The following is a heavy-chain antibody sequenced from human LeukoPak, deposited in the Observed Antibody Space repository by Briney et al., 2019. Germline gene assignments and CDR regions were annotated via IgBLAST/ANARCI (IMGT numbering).Heavy chain of an antibody. Sequence: PGGSLRLSCAASGFTFSSYGMHWVRQAPGKGLEWVAFIRYDGSNKYYADSVKGRFTISRDNSKNTLYLQMNSLRAEDTAVYYCAKDFLVVVVPAATEGNYWGQGTLVTVSS. CDR1: GFTFSSYG. D-gene: IGHD2-2*01. CDR3: AKDFLVVVVPAATEGNY. CDR2: IRYDGSNK. V-gene: IGHV3-30*02. J-gene: IGHJ4*02.